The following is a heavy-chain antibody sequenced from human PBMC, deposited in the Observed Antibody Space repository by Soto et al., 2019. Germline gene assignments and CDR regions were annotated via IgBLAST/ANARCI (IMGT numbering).Heavy chain of an antibody. J-gene: IGHJ4*02. CDR3: ARGPRASSTGTGAH. CDR2: INGDGSST. D-gene: IGHD1-1*01. Sequence: GGSLRLSCAASGFTFTTYWMHWVRQVPGKGLVWVSRINGDGSSTTYADSVKGRFTISRDNAKNTLYLQMNSLRAEDTAVYYCARGPRASSTGTGAHWGQGTLVTVSS. CDR1: GFTFTTYW. V-gene: IGHV3-74*01.